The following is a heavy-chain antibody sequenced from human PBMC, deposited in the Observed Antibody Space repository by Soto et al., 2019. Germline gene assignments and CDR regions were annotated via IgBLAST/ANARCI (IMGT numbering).Heavy chain of an antibody. CDR3: ATVQEEILGYCSGGSCYTH. Sequence: QVQLVQSGAEVKKPGASVKVSCKASGYTFTGYYMHWVRQAPGQGLEWMGWINPNSGGTNYAQKFQCWITMTRDTYISTAYMELGRLRSDDTAVYYCATVQEEILGYCSGGSCYTHWGQGTLVTVSS. CDR1: GYTFTGYY. J-gene: IGHJ4*02. V-gene: IGHV1-2*04. CDR2: INPNSGGT. D-gene: IGHD2-15*01.